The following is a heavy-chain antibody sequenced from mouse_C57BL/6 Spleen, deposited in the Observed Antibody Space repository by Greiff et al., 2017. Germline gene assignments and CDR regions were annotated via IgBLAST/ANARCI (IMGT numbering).Heavy chain of an antibody. CDR1: GFSLTSYG. V-gene: IGHV2-5*01. D-gene: IGHD1-3*01. CDR2: IWSGGST. CDR3: GEMDGSGYWDFDV. Sequence: QVQLQQSGPGLVQPSQCLSITCTASGFSLTSYGVHWVRQSPGQGLEWLGVIWSGGSTDYNAAFMSSLSITKDNSKSKVVFKRNSLLADDTAIYYGGEMDGSGYWDFDVWGTGTTVTVSS. J-gene: IGHJ1*03.